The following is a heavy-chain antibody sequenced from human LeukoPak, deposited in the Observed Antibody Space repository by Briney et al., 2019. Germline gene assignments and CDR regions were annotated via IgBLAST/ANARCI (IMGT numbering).Heavy chain of an antibody. V-gene: IGHV1-18*01. J-gene: IGHJ5*02. CDR3: ARGGGDIVVVPAAISAWFDP. Sequence: GASVKFSCKASGYTFTSYGFSWVRQAPGQGLEWMGWISAYNGNTNYAQKLQGRVTMTTDTSTSTAYMELRSLRSDDTAVYYCARGGGDIVVVPAAISAWFDPWGQGTLVTVSS. D-gene: IGHD2-2*01. CDR1: GYTFTSYG. CDR2: ISAYNGNT.